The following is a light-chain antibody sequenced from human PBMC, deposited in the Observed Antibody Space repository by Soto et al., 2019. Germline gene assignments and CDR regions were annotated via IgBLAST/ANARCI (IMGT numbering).Light chain of an antibody. CDR2: DVS. CDR1: SSDVGDYNY. J-gene: IGLJ3*02. V-gene: IGLV2-11*01. CDR3: WSYAGSYTWV. Sequence: QSALTQPSSVSGSPGQSVTISCTGTSSDVGDYNYVSWYQQYPGKAPKVVISDVSRRPSGVPERFSGSKSGNTASLTISGLQAEDEADYYCWSYAGSYTWVFGGGTKLTVL.